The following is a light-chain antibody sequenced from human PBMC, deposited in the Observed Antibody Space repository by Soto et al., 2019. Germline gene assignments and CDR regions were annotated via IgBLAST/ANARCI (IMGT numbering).Light chain of an antibody. Sequence: DIQMTQSPSSLSASVGDRVIITCRASQSITIYLNWYQQKPGKAPKLLIYAASNLQSGVPSRFTGSGSGTGFTLTISSLQPKDFATYYCQQTYDSPLTFGGGTKVEI. CDR1: QSITIY. CDR2: AAS. V-gene: IGKV1-39*01. CDR3: QQTYDSPLT. J-gene: IGKJ4*01.